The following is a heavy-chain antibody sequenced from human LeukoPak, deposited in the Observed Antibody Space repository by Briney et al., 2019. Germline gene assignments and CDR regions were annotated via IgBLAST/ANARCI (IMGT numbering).Heavy chain of an antibody. J-gene: IGHJ4*02. D-gene: IGHD3-10*01. CDR3: ATNYGSGSYYILVY. Sequence: SETLSLTCAVSGYSISSGYYWGWFRQPPGKGLEWIGNIYHSGSTYYNPSLKSRVTISLDTSKNQFSLKLSSVTAADTAVYYCATNYGSGSYYILVYWGQGTLVTVSS. CDR2: IYHSGST. V-gene: IGHV4-38-2*01. CDR1: GYSISSGYY.